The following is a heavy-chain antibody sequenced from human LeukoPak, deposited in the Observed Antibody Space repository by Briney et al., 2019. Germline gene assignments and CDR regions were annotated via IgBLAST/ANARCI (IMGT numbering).Heavy chain of an antibody. D-gene: IGHD6-19*01. J-gene: IGHJ4*02. CDR3: ARGKEKWLDHFDY. CDR2: ISTTSSTI. V-gene: IGHV3-48*02. CDR1: GFTFSSYG. Sequence: PGGSLRLSCAASGFTFSSYGMNWVRQAPGEALEWVSYISTTSSTIYYADSVKGRFTMSRDNAKASLYLQMDSLRDEDTAVYYCARGKEKWLDHFDYWGQGSLVTVSS.